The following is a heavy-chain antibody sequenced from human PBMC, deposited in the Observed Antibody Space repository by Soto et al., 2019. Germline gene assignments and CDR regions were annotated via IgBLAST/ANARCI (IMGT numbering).Heavy chain of an antibody. J-gene: IGHJ4*02. CDR1: GFTFSSYG. CDR2: IWYDGSNK. V-gene: IGHV3-33*01. Sequence: GGSLRLSCAASGFTFSSYGMHWVRQAPGKGLEWVAVIWYDGSNKYYADSVKGRFTISRDNSKNTLYLQMNSLRAEDTAVYYCARDFSGSATFDYWGQGTLVTVSS. D-gene: IGHD3-10*01. CDR3: ARDFSGSATFDY.